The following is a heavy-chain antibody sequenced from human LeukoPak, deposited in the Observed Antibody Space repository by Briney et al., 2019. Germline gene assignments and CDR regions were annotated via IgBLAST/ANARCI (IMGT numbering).Heavy chain of an antibody. Sequence: GGSLRLSCAASGFTFSSHGMSWVRQAPGKGLEWVSAISGSGGSTYYADSVKGRFTISRDNSKNTLYLQMNSLRAEDTAVYYCAAYGSRYMDVWGKGTTVTISS. D-gene: IGHD3-10*01. CDR3: AAYGSRYMDV. J-gene: IGHJ6*03. V-gene: IGHV3-23*01. CDR1: GFTFSSHG. CDR2: ISGSGGST.